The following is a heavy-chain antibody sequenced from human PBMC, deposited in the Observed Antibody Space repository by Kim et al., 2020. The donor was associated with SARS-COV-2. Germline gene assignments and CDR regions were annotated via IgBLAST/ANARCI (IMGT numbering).Heavy chain of an antibody. V-gene: IGHV4-59*13. CDR2: IHYDGTT. CDR1: GVSIINYS. Sequence: SETLSLTCTVSGVSIINYSWNWIRQPPGMGLELIGSIHYDGTTNYSPSLKSRLTISIDTFNNQFSLKLSSMTAADTAVYYCARGDYYGSGTYHNVYAFDVWGQGTVVTVS. CDR3: ARGDYYGSGTYHNVYAFDV. J-gene: IGHJ3*01. D-gene: IGHD3-10*01.